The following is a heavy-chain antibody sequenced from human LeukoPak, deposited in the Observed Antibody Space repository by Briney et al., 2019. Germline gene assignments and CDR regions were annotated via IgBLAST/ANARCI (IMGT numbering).Heavy chain of an antibody. CDR2: IRDDST. D-gene: IGHD6-13*01. V-gene: IGHV3-23*01. J-gene: IGHJ4*02. Sequence: GGSLRLSCAASGFTLSSCAMSWVRQASGRGLEWVSAIRDDSTWYADSVKGRFTISRDNSKNTLYLQMNSLRAEDTAVYYCASGYYSSSWYWGQGTLVTVSS. CDR1: GFTLSSCA. CDR3: ASGYYSSSWY.